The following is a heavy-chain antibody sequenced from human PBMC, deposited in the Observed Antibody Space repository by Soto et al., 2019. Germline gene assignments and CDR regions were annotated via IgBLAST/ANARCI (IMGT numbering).Heavy chain of an antibody. V-gene: IGHV4-39*01. D-gene: IGHD2-15*01. Sequence: SETLSLTCTVSGGSISSSSYYWGWIRQPPGKGLEWIGSIYYSGSTYYNPSLKSRVTISVDTSKNQFYLKLSPVTAADTAVYYCASHAILPIWGQGTMVTVSS. J-gene: IGHJ3*02. CDR3: ASHAILPI. CDR1: GGSISSSSYY. CDR2: IYYSGST.